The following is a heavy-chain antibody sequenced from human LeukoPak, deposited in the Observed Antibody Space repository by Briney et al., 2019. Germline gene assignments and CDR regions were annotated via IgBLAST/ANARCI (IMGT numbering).Heavy chain of an antibody. Sequence: SETLSLTCAVYGGSSSGYYWSWIRQPPGKGLEWIGEINHSGSTNYNPSLKSRVTISVDTSKNQFSLKLSSVTAADTAVYYCASGYGDYHAGYWGQGTLVTVSS. D-gene: IGHD4-17*01. J-gene: IGHJ4*02. V-gene: IGHV4-34*01. CDR3: ASGYGDYHAGY. CDR1: GGSSSGYY. CDR2: INHSGST.